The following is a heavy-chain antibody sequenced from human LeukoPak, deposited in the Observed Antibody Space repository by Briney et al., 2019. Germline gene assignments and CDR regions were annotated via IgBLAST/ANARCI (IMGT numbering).Heavy chain of an antibody. CDR2: MNPNSGNT. D-gene: IGHD3-3*01. J-gene: IGHJ4*02. Sequence: ASVKVSCKASGYTFTSYDINWVRQATGQGLEWMGWMNPNSGNTGYAQKFQGRVTMTRNTSISTAYMELSSLRSEYTAVYYCAKRIDFWSGYCFDYWGQGTLITVSS. CDR1: GYTFTSYD. V-gene: IGHV1-8*01. CDR3: AKRIDFWSGYCFDY.